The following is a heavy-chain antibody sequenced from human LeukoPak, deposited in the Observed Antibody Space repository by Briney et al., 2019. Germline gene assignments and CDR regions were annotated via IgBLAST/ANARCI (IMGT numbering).Heavy chain of an antibody. CDR1: GYTFTGYY. Sequence: GASVKVSCKASGYTFTGYYMHWVRQAPGQGLEWMGIINPSGGSTSYAQKFQGRVTMTTDTSTSTAYMELRSLRSDDTAVYYCARGFLTGATIDYWGQGTLVTVSS. V-gene: IGHV1-46*01. J-gene: IGHJ4*02. CDR2: INPSGGST. D-gene: IGHD1-26*01. CDR3: ARGFLTGATIDY.